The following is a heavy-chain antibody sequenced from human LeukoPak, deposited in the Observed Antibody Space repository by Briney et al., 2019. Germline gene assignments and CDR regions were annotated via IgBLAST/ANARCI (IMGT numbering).Heavy chain of an antibody. J-gene: IGHJ4*02. CDR2: ISDSGGST. Sequence: GGSLRLSCAVSGLTLSNYGMSWVRQAPGKGREWGAGISDSGGSTNYADSVKGRFTISRDNPKITLYLQMNSLRAEDTAVYFCARRGVVIRVILVGFHKEAFYFDSWGQGALVTVSS. CDR3: ARRGVVIRVILVGFHKEAFYFDS. V-gene: IGHV3-23*01. CDR1: GLTLSNYG. D-gene: IGHD3-22*01.